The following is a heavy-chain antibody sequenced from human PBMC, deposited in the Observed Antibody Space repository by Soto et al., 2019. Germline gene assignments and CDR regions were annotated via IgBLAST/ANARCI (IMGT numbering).Heavy chain of an antibody. J-gene: IGHJ6*03. D-gene: IGHD4-17*01. CDR3: ARMRGSYGDYGGRVYYYYYMDV. CDR2: IFSNDEK. CDR1: GFSLSNARMG. Sequence: QVTLKESGPVLVKPTETLTLTCTVSGFSLSNARMGVSWIRQPPGKALEWLAHIFSNDEKSYSTSLKSRLTISKDTSKSQVVLTMTNMDPVDTATYYCARMRGSYGDYGGRVYYYYYMDVWGKGTTVTVSS. V-gene: IGHV2-26*01.